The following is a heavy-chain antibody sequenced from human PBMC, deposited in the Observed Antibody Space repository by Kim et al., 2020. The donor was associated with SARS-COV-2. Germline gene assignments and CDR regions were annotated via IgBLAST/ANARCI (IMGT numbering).Heavy chain of an antibody. V-gene: IGHV3-7*01. CDR2: IKQDGSEK. J-gene: IGHJ3*02. D-gene: IGHD3-22*01. Sequence: GGSLRLSCAASGFTFSSYWMSWVRQAPGKGLEWVANIKQDGSEKYYVDSVKGRFTISRDNAKNSLYLQMNSLRAEDTAVYYCARDRPYYYDSSGFDAFDIWGQGTMVTVSS. CDR1: GFTFSSYW. CDR3: ARDRPYYYDSSGFDAFDI.